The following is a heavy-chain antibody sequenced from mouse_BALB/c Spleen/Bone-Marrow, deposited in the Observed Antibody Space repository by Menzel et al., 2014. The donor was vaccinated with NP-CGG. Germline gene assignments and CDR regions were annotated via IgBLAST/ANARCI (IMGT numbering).Heavy chain of an antibody. CDR2: IWGGGTT. V-gene: IGHV2-6-4*01. CDR3: ARARYYDAMDY. Sequence: VMLVESGPGLVAPSQSLSITCTVSGFSLSRYSLHWVRQPPGKGLEWLGMIWGGGTTDYNSALKSRLSISKDISKSQVFLKMNSLQTDDTAMYYCARARYYDAMDYWGQGTSVTVSS. CDR1: GFSLSRYS. D-gene: IGHD1-1*01. J-gene: IGHJ4*01.